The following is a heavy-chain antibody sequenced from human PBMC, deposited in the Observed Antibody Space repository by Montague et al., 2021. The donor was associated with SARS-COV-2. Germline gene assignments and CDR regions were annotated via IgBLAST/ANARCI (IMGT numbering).Heavy chain of an antibody. V-gene: IGHV4-31*03. CDR3: ARDLGRTGYYYGLDV. CDR2: FYYSGST. J-gene: IGHJ6*02. CDR1: GRSLSSGGYY. D-gene: IGHD3/OR15-3a*01. Sequence: TLSLTRTVSGRSLSSGGYYWGWIRQLPGKGLEWLGYFYYSGSTYYNPSLKSRVLISADMSKNQFFVNLTSVTAADAAVYYCARDLGRTGYYYGLDVWGQGTTVTVSS.